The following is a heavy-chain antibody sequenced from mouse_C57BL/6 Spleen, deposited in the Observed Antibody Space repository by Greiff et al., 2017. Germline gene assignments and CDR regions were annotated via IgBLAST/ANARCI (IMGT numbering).Heavy chain of an antibody. D-gene: IGHD1-1*01. Sequence: DVKLQESGGGLVKPGGSLKLSCAASGFTFSSYAMSWVRQTPEKRLEWVATISDGGSYTYYPDNVKGRFTISRDNAKNNLYLQMSHLKSEDTAMYYCARDGDYYGSRYAMDYWGQGTSVTVSS. CDR3: ARDGDYYGSRYAMDY. CDR1: GFTFSSYA. CDR2: ISDGGSYT. V-gene: IGHV5-4*01. J-gene: IGHJ4*01.